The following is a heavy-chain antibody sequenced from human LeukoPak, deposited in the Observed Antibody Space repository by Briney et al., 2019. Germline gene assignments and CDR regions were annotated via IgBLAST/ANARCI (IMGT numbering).Heavy chain of an antibody. Sequence: GRSLRLSSAASGFTFSSYGMNWARQAPGKGLEWVAVISYDGSMKYYADSVKGRFTISRDNSKNTLYLQMNSLRAEDTAVYYCAKDFRGYNYGYCFDYWGQGTLVTVSS. CDR2: ISYDGSMK. J-gene: IGHJ4*02. CDR1: GFTFSSYG. CDR3: AKDFRGYNYGYCFDY. D-gene: IGHD5-18*01. V-gene: IGHV3-30*18.